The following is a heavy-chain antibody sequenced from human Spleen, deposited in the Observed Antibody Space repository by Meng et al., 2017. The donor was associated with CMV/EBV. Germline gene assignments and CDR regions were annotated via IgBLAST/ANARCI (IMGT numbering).Heavy chain of an antibody. D-gene: IGHD6-13*01. Sequence: GESLKISCAASGFTFSGYSMNWVRQAPGKGLEWVSSISRSSSHIYYADSVKGRFTISRDNANNSLYLQMNSLRAEDTAVYYCAREGIWYGWFDPWGQGTLVTVSS. CDR3: AREGIWYGWFDP. CDR1: GFTFSGYS. J-gene: IGHJ5*02. CDR2: ISRSSSHI. V-gene: IGHV3-21*01.